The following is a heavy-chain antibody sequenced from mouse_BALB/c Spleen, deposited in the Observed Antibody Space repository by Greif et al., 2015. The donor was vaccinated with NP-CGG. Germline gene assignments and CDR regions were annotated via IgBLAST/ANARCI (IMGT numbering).Heavy chain of an antibody. CDR2: INPSTGYT. CDR3: AYRYDAWFAY. Sequence: VKVVESGAELAKPGASVKMSCKASGYTFTSYWMHWVKQRPGQGLEWIGYINPSTGYTEYNQKFKDKATLTADKSSSTAYMQLSSLTSEDSAVYYCAYRYDAWFAYWGQGTLVTVSA. J-gene: IGHJ3*01. D-gene: IGHD2-14*01. CDR1: GYTFTSYW. V-gene: IGHV1-7*01.